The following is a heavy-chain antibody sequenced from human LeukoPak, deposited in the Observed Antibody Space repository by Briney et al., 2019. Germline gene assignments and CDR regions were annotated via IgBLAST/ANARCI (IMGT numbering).Heavy chain of an antibody. J-gene: IGHJ4*02. CDR1: GYTFTSFG. CDR2: ISAYNGNT. V-gene: IGHV1-18*01. CDR3: ARDNLGFDY. Sequence: ASVKVSCKASGYTFTSFGIIWVRQAPGQGLEWMGWISAYNGNTNYAQKVQGRITMTTDRSTSTAYMELRSLRPDDTAVYYCARDNLGFDYWGQGTLVTVSS. D-gene: IGHD7-27*01.